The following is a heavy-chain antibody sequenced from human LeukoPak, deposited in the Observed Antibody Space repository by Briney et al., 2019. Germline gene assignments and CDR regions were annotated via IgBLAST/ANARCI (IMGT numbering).Heavy chain of an antibody. V-gene: IGHV4-59*01. CDR1: GGSISSYY. CDR3: AREGRYFDWLLYDY. D-gene: IGHD3-9*01. CDR2: IYYSGST. J-gene: IGHJ4*02. Sequence: SETLSLTCTVSGGSISSYYWSWIRQPPGQGLEWIGYIYYSGSTNYNPSLRSRVTISVDTSKNQFSLKLSSVTAADTAVYYCAREGRYFDWLLYDYWGQGTPVTVAS.